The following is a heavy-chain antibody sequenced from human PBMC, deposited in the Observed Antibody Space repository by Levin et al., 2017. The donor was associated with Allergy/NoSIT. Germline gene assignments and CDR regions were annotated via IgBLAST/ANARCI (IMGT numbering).Heavy chain of an antibody. V-gene: IGHV3-74*01. CDR2: INSDGRSP. J-gene: IGHJ2*01. D-gene: IGHD6-13*01. Sequence: LSLTCAASGFPFSSSWMHWVRQAPGKGLVWVSRINSDGRSPSYADSVKGRFTISRDSAKNTLYLQMNSLRAEDTAVYYCARDPGSSSHDWYFDLWGRGTLVTVSS. CDR3: ARDPGSSSHDWYFDL. CDR1: GFPFSSSW.